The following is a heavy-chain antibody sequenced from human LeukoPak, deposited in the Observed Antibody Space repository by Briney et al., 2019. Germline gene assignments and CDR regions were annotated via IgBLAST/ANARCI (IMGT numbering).Heavy chain of an antibody. CDR2: IYYSGST. CDR3: ARDGGYSYGSPFDY. Sequence: SQTLSLTCTVSGGSISSGDYYWSWIRQPPGKGLEWIGYIYYSGSTYYNPSLKSRVTISVDTSKNQFSLKLSSVTAADTAVYYCARDGGYSYGSPFDYWGQGTLVTVSS. J-gene: IGHJ4*02. CDR1: GGSISSGDYY. D-gene: IGHD5-18*01. V-gene: IGHV4-30-4*08.